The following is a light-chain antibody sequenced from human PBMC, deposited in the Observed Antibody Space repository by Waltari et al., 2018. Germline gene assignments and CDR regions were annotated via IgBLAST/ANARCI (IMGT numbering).Light chain of an antibody. CDR3: QHYVRLPAT. Sequence: EIVLTQSPGILSLSPGERATFSCRASQRVSRALAWYQQKPGQAPRLLIYGASSRAAGIPDRFSGGGSGTDFSLTISRLEPEDFAVYYCQHYVRLPATFGQGTKVEIK. J-gene: IGKJ1*01. V-gene: IGKV3-20*01. CDR1: QRVSRA. CDR2: GAS.